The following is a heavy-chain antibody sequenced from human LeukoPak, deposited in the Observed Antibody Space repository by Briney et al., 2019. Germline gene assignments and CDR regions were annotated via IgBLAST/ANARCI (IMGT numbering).Heavy chain of an antibody. CDR2: IIADNGKT. J-gene: IGHJ3*02. CDR3: ARGYIWHYAVDAFDI. Sequence: GSVRVSCKASGYTFTSYGISGGRQAPGGGFEWMGWIIADNGKTNYAQTLPVRGTMTKDTSTSTAYMDLRSLRFDDTAVYYCARGYIWHYAVDAFDIWGQGTMVNVSS. D-gene: IGHD1-7*01. V-gene: IGHV1-18*04. CDR1: GYTFTSYG.